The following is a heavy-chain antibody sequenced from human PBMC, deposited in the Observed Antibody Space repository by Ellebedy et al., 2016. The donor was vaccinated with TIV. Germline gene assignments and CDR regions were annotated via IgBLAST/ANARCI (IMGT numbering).Heavy chain of an antibody. Sequence: GGSLRLSXAASGFTFSASHMHWVRQASGKGLEWVGNVRNKADGYATAYGSSVNGRFTISRDDAENTAYLQMSSLRPEDTAVYYCSRQTDSCHDYWGQGILVTVSS. CDR1: GFTFSASH. CDR3: SRQTDSCHDY. J-gene: IGHJ4*02. CDR2: VRNKADGYAT. V-gene: IGHV3-73*01. D-gene: IGHD1-14*01.